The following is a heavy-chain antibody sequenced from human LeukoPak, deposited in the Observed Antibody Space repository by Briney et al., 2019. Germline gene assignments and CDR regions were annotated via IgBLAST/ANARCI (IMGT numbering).Heavy chain of an antibody. D-gene: IGHD3-16*02. J-gene: IGHJ4*02. CDR2: MNPNSGNT. V-gene: IGHV1-8*01. Sequence: ASVKVSCKASGYTFTSYDINWVRQAPGQGLEWMGWMNPNSGNTGYAQKFQGRVTMTRNTSISTAYMELSSLRSEDTAVYYCVRGEVITFGGVIVIFDYWGQGTLVTVS. CDR1: GYTFTSYD. CDR3: VRGEVITFGGVIVIFDY.